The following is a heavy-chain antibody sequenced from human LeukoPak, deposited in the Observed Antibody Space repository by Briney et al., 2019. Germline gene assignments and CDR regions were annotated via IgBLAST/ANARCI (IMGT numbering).Heavy chain of an antibody. D-gene: IGHD1-14*01. J-gene: IGHJ3*02. Sequence: SSETLSLTCAVYGGSFSGYYWSWIRQPPGKGLEWIGYILSSGSTNYNPSVKSRVTISVDTSKNQFSLKLSSVTAADTAVYYCARTNQISETAFDIWGQGTMVIVSS. V-gene: IGHV4-59*01. CDR3: ARTNQISETAFDI. CDR1: GGSFSGYY. CDR2: ILSSGST.